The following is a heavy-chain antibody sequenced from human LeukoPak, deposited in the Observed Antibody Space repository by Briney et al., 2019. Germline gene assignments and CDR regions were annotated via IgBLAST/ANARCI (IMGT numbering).Heavy chain of an antibody. CDR3: ARTTPPTGFYYYMDV. CDR1: GYSISSVYY. J-gene: IGHJ6*03. V-gene: IGHV4-38-2*02. Sequence: SETLSLTCTVSGYSISSVYYWGWIRQPPGKGLEWIGSIYHSGSTYYNPSLKSRVTISVDTSKNQFSLKLSSVTAADTAVYYCARTTPPTGFYYYMDVWGKGTTVTVSS. CDR2: IYHSGST. D-gene: IGHD4-11*01.